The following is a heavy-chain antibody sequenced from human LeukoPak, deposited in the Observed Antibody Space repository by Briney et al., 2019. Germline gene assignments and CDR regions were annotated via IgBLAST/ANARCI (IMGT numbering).Heavy chain of an antibody. V-gene: IGHV1-18*01. CDR1: GYTFTSYG. Sequence: PAASVKVSCKASGYTFTSYGISWVRQAPGQGLEWMGWISAYNGNTNYAQKLQGRVTMTTDTSTSTAYMELRSLRSDDTAVYYCAREFSRRVPATATYFDYWGQGTLVTVSS. J-gene: IGHJ4*02. CDR3: AREFSRRVPATATYFDY. D-gene: IGHD2-2*01. CDR2: ISAYNGNT.